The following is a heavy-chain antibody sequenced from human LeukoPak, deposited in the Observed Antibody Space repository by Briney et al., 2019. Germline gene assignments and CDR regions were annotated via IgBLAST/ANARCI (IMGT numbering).Heavy chain of an antibody. D-gene: IGHD6-13*01. CDR2: ISSNGGST. Sequence: GGSLRLSCAASGFTFSSYAMHWVRQAPGKGLEYVSAISSNGGSTYYANSVKGRFTISRDNSKNTLYLQMGSLRAEDMAVYYCTTGTNSATLRWGQGTLVTVSS. J-gene: IGHJ4*02. CDR1: GFTFSSYA. V-gene: IGHV3-64*01. CDR3: TTGTNSATLR.